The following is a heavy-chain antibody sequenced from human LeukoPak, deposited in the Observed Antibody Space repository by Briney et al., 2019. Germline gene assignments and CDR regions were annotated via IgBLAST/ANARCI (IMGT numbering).Heavy chain of an antibody. CDR2: ISGSGGST. CDR3: AKDIPSSSLYGPRPFDY. D-gene: IGHD6-13*01. J-gene: IGHJ4*02. Sequence: GGSLRLSCAASGFSFSGYAMNWVRQAPGEGLEWGSAISGSGGSTYYADSVKGRFTISRDNSKNSLYWKMNSLRAEDTAVYYVAKDIPSSSLYGPRPFDYWGQGTLVTVSS. V-gene: IGHV3-23*01. CDR1: GFSFSGYA.